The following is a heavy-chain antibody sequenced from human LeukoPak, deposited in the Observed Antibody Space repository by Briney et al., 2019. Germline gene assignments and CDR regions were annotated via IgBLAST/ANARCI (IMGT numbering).Heavy chain of an antibody. CDR2: IYYSGST. CDR1: GGSISSYY. V-gene: IGHV4-59*01. Sequence: PSETLSLTCTVSGGSISSYYWSWIRQPPGKGLEWIGYIYYSGSTNYNPSLKSRVTISVDTSKNQFSLKLSSVTAADTAVYYCARVPADSSGFSFDYWGQGTLVTVSS. CDR3: ARVPADSSGFSFDY. J-gene: IGHJ4*02. D-gene: IGHD3-22*01.